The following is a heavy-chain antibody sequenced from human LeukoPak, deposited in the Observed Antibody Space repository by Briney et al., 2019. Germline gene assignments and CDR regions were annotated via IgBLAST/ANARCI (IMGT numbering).Heavy chain of an antibody. Sequence: HTGGSLRLSCAASAFTLSSYGMHWVRQAPGKGLEWVAVIWYDGSNKYYADSVKGRFTISRDNSKNTLYLQMNSLRAEDTAVYYCARDAAGFDYWGQGTLVTVSS. CDR3: ARDAAGFDY. J-gene: IGHJ4*02. CDR1: AFTLSSYG. D-gene: IGHD6-13*01. V-gene: IGHV3-33*01. CDR2: IWYDGSNK.